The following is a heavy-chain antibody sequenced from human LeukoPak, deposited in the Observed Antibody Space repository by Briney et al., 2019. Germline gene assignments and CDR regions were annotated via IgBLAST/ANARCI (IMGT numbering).Heavy chain of an antibody. CDR2: ISGSGGST. CDR1: GFPLRSYG. Sequence: GGTLRLSCAASGFPLRSYGMSWVRQAPGKGLEWVSGISGSGGSTYYADSVKGRFTISRDNSKNTLYLQMNSLRAEDTAVYYCAKSLAVAGTGDYWGQGTLVTVSS. CDR3: AKSLAVAGTGDY. V-gene: IGHV3-23*01. D-gene: IGHD6-19*01. J-gene: IGHJ4*02.